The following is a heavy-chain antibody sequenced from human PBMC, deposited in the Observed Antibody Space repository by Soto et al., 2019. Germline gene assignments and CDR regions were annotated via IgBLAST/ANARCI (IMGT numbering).Heavy chain of an antibody. D-gene: IGHD3-9*01. CDR3: AHSPPFSSPRYSGDAFDI. CDR1: GFSLSTSGVG. CDR2: IYWNDDK. V-gene: IGHV2-5*01. J-gene: IGHJ3*02. Sequence: SGPTLVNPTQTLTLTCTFSGFSLSTSGVGVGWIRQPPGKALEWLALIYWNDDKRYSPSLKSRLTITKDTSKNQVVLTMTNMDPVDTATYYCAHSPPFSSPRYSGDAFDIWRHGTLVTVSS.